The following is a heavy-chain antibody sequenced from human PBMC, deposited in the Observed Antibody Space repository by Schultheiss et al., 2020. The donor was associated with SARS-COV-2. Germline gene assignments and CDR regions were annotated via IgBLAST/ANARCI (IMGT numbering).Heavy chain of an antibody. Sequence: SVKVSCKASGGTFSSYAISWVRQAPGQGLEWMGGIIPIFGIANYAQKFQGRVTITADKSTSTAYMELSSLRADDTAVYYCVRDSTRYCTSTNCYAELFDYWGQGTLVTVSS. CDR3: VRDSTRYCTSTNCYAELFDY. J-gene: IGHJ4*02. CDR1: GGTFSSYA. CDR2: IIPIFGIA. V-gene: IGHV1-69*10. D-gene: IGHD2-2*01.